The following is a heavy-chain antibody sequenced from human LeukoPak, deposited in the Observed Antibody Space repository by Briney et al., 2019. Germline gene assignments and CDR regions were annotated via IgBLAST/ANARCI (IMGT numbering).Heavy chain of an antibody. CDR1: GFTFDDYA. CDR2: ISWNSGSI. Sequence: PGGSLRLSCAASGFTFDDYAMHWVRQAPGKGLKWVSGISWNSGSIGYADSVKGRFTISRDNAKNSLYLQMNSLRAEDTALYYCAKGYSYGKGDDWFDPWGQGTLVTVSS. D-gene: IGHD5-18*01. V-gene: IGHV3-9*01. CDR3: AKGYSYGKGDDWFDP. J-gene: IGHJ5*02.